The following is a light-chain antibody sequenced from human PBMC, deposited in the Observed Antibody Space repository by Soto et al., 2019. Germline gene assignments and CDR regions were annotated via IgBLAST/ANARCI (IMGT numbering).Light chain of an antibody. J-gene: IGKJ1*01. CDR3: QQLNSYPWT. V-gene: IGKV1-9*01. Sequence: SQLTQSPSSLSASVGDRVTITCRASQEISNYLAWYQQEPGKAPKLLIYAASTLQSGVPSRFSGSGSGTDFTLTISTLQPEDFATYYCQQLNSYPWTFGQGTKVDIK. CDR1: QEISNY. CDR2: AAS.